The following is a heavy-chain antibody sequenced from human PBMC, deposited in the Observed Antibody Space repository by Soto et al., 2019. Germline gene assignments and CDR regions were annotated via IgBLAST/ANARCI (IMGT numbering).Heavy chain of an antibody. Sequence: ETLSLTCTVSGGSISSYYWSWIRQPPGKGLEWIGYIYYSGSTNYNPSLKSRVTISVDTSKNQFSLKLRSVTAADTAVYYCATGIAAEYFYDRSGYYSDGYWGQGSLVTVSS. CDR2: IYYSGST. J-gene: IGHJ4*02. CDR3: ATGIAAEYFYDRSGYYSDGY. CDR1: GGSISSYY. V-gene: IGHV4-59*01. D-gene: IGHD3-22*01.